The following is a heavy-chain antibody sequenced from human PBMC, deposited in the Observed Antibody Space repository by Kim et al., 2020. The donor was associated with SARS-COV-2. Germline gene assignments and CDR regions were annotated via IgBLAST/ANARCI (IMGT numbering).Heavy chain of an antibody. Sequence: ASVKVSCKASGYTFTSYYMHWVRQAPGQGLEWMGIINPSGGSTSYAQKFQGRVTMTRDTSTSTVYMELSSLRSEDTAVYYCARGGVAPTYYDFWSGPQDNWFDPWGQGTLVTVSS. CDR2: INPSGGST. V-gene: IGHV1-46*01. CDR1: GYTFTSYY. J-gene: IGHJ5*02. D-gene: IGHD3-3*01. CDR3: ARGGVAPTYYDFWSGPQDNWFDP.